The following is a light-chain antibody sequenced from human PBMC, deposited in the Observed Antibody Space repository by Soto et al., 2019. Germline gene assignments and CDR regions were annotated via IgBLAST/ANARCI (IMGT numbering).Light chain of an antibody. J-gene: IGKJ4*01. CDR1: QSISSY. Sequence: DIQMTQSPSSLSASVGDRVTITCRASQSISSYLSWYQQRPGKAPKLLINVASTLQSGVPSRFSGSGSGTDFTLAISSLQPEDFATYYCQQSSSTPQTFGGGTRVEIK. CDR3: QQSSSTPQT. V-gene: IGKV1-39*01. CDR2: VAS.